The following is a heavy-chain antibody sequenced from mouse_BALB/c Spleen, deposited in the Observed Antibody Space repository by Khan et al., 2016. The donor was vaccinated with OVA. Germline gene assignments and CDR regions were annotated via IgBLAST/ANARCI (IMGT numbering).Heavy chain of an antibody. V-gene: IGHV5-4*02. D-gene: IGHD2-13*01. CDR3: VRGYYGDPFAY. CDR1: GFTFSDYY. CDR2: ISDGGSYI. J-gene: IGHJ3*01. Sequence: EVELVESGGGLVKPGGSLTLSCAASGFTFSDYYMYWVRQTPEKRLEWVATISDGGSYIYYLDSVKGRFTISRDDAENNLNLQMSSLKSEDTAMYYCVRGYYGDPFAYLGQGTLVTVSA.